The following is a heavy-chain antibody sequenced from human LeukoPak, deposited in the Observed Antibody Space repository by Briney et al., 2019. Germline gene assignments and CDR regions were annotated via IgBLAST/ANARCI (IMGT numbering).Heavy chain of an antibody. D-gene: IGHD3-10*01. CDR1: GFTFDDYA. V-gene: IGHV3-9*01. CDR3: ARDRTLWFGEVGFDY. Sequence: GESLRLSCAASGFTFDDYAMHWVRQAPGKGLEWVSGISWNSGSIGYADSVKGRCTISRDNAKNSLYLQMNSLRAEDTAVYYCARDRTLWFGEVGFDYWGQGTLVTVSS. J-gene: IGHJ4*02. CDR2: ISWNSGSI.